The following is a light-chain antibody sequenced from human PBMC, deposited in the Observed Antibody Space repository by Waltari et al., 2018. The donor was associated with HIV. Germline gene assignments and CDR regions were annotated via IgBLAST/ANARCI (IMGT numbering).Light chain of an antibody. CDR1: SSDVGNYNL. Sequence: QSALTQPASVSGSPGQSITISCTETSSDVGNYNLVSWYQQYTCKAPKLLIYEVTKRPSGVSSRFSGSKSGNTASLTISDLQSEDEANYYCCSYGSSATFVVFGGGTRVTV. J-gene: IGLJ2*01. CDR3: CSYGSSATFVV. V-gene: IGLV2-23*02. CDR2: EVT.